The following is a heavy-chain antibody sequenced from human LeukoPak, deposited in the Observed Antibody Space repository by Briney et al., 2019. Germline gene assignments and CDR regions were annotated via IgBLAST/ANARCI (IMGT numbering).Heavy chain of an antibody. J-gene: IGHJ5*02. Sequence: ASVKVSCKVSGYTLTELSTHWVRQAPGKGLEWMGGFDPEDGETIYAQKFQGRVTMTEDTSTDTAYMELSSLRSEDTAVYYCATSPLYCSGGSCYSHWFDPWGQGTLVTVST. V-gene: IGHV1-24*01. CDR3: ATSPLYCSGGSCYSHWFDP. D-gene: IGHD2-15*01. CDR2: FDPEDGET. CDR1: GYTLTELS.